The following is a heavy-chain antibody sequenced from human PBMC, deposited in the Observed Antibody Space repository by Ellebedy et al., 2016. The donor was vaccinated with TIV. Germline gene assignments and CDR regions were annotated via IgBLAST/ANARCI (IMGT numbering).Heavy chain of an antibody. CDR2: IYHSGST. Sequence: SETLSLTCTVSGGSISSHYWSWIRQPPGKGLEWIGYIYHSGSTNYSPSLRSRLTISLDASKNPFSLKLNSVTAADTAMYYCARVLRFPSSGWSGFHYDCDSWGQGTLVTVSS. J-gene: IGHJ4*02. V-gene: IGHV4-59*11. D-gene: IGHD6-19*01. CDR1: GGSISSHY. CDR3: ARVLRFPSSGWSGFHYDCDS.